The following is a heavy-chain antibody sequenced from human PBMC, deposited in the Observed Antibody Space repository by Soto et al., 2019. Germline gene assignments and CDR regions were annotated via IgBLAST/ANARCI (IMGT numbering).Heavy chain of an antibody. D-gene: IGHD2-2*03. Sequence: EVQLLESGGGLVQPGGSLRLSCAASGFTFSSYAMSWVRQAAGKGLEWVSAISGSGGSTYYADSVKGRFTISRDNSKNTLYLQMNSLRAEDTHVYYCAKEGGYCSSTSCYGRVYYWGQGTLVTVSS. V-gene: IGHV3-23*01. CDR1: GFTFSSYA. CDR3: AKEGGYCSSTSCYGRVYY. CDR2: ISGSGGST. J-gene: IGHJ4*02.